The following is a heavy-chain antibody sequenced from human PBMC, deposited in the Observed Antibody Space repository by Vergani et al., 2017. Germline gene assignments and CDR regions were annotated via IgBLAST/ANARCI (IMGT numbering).Heavy chain of an antibody. V-gene: IGHV2-70*15. D-gene: IGHD1-26*01. Sequence: QVTLRESGPALVKPTQTLTLTCTFSGFSLSTSGMCVSWIRQPPGKALEWLARIDWDDDKYYSTSLKTRLTISKVTSKNQVVLTMTNMDPVDTATYYCARISQGSGSYLSYFDYWGQGTLVTVSS. J-gene: IGHJ4*02. CDR3: ARISQGSGSYLSYFDY. CDR1: GFSLSTSGMC. CDR2: IDWDDDK.